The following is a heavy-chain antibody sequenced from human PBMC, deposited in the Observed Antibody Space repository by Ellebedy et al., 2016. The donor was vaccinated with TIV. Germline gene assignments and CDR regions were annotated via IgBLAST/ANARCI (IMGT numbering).Heavy chain of an antibody. Sequence: MPSETLSLTCTVSGGSIRSSSYYWGWIRQPPGKGLEWIGSIYYSGSTYYNPSLESRVTISVDTSKNQFSLKLSSVTAADTAVYYCARQVVGAYYYYYGMDVWGQGTTVTVSS. CDR1: GGSIRSSSYY. D-gene: IGHD1-26*01. CDR2: IYYSGST. CDR3: ARQVVGAYYYYYGMDV. J-gene: IGHJ6*02. V-gene: IGHV4-39*01.